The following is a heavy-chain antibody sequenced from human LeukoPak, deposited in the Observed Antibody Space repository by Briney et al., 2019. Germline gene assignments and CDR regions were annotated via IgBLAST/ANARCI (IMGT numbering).Heavy chain of an antibody. CDR1: GYTFTSYG. J-gene: IGHJ3*02. D-gene: IGHD4-17*01. Sequence: ASVKVSCKASGYTFTSYGMSWVRQAPGQGLEWMGWISAYNGNTNYAQKLQGRVTMTTDTSTSAAYMELRSLRPDDTAVYYCARDMTTVTADAFDIWGQGTMVTVSS. V-gene: IGHV1-18*01. CDR3: ARDMTTVTADAFDI. CDR2: ISAYNGNT.